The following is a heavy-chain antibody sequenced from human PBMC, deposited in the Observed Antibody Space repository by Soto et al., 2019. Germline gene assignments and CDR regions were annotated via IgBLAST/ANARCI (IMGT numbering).Heavy chain of an antibody. CDR1: GITFTNYA. V-gene: IGHV3-23*01. CDR3: AKHRGFVAGPFDS. D-gene: IGHD6-19*01. J-gene: IGHJ4*02. CDR2: ISGNVGSTT. Sequence: EVQLLESGGGLAQPGGSLRLSCAVSGITFTNYAMGWVRQAPGQGLEWVSGISGNVGSTTHYADCVKGRFTISRDNSKNILFLQMNSLRAEDTAVYYCAKHRGFVAGPFDSWGQGTLVIVSS.